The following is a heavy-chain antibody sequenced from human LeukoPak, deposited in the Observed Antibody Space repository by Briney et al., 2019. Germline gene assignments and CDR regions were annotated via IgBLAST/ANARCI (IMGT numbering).Heavy chain of an antibody. CDR3: ARDIYPGHEDSP. CDR1: GGSISSSSNY. D-gene: IGHD2-2*02. CDR2: IYYSGST. Sequence: SETLSLTCTVSGGSISSSSNYWGWIRQPPEKGLEWIGHIYYSGSTNYNPSLKSRVTISVDTSKNQFSLKLSSVTAADTAVYYCARDIYPGHEDSPWGQGTLVTVSS. J-gene: IGHJ5*02. V-gene: IGHV4-61*01.